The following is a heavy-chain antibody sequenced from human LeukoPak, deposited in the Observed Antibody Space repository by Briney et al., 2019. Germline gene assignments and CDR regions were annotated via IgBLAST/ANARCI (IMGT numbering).Heavy chain of an antibody. V-gene: IGHV3-7*03. CDR2: IKHDGSEK. J-gene: IGHJ4*02. Sequence: GGSLRLSCAASGFTFRNYWMSWVRQAPGKGLEWVANIKHDGSEKYSVDSVKGRFTISRDNSKNTLYLQMNSLRAEDTAVYYCAKDLRSSGWYYFDYWGQGTLVTVSS. CDR1: GFTFRNYW. CDR3: AKDLRSSGWYYFDY. D-gene: IGHD6-19*01.